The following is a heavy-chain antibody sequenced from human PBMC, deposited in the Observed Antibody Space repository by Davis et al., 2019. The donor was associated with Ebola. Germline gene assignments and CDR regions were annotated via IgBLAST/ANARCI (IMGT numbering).Heavy chain of an antibody. CDR2: INHSGST. V-gene: IGHV4-34*01. CDR3: AREWRMVQGTHWFDP. CDR1: GGSFSGYY. J-gene: IGHJ5*02. D-gene: IGHD3-10*01. Sequence: MPSETLSLTCAVYGGSFSGYYWSWIRQPPGKGLEWIGEINHSGSTNYNPSLKSRVSVSVDTSKNQFSLKLSSVTAADTAVYYCAREWRMVQGTHWFDPWGQGTLVTVSS.